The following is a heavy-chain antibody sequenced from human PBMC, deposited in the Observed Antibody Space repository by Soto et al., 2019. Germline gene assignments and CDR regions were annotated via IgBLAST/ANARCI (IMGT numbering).Heavy chain of an antibody. CDR3: ARDLSYAFDY. CDR1: GLSFGSIR. Sequence: EVQLVESGGGLVQPGGSLRPSFLPSGLSFGSIRMTWVRQAPGKGLEWLSYIRSDSNHIGYADSVRGRFTISSDIAKNSLYLQMNSLRDEDTAVYYCARDLSYAFDYWGQGALVTVSS. V-gene: IGHV3-48*02. J-gene: IGHJ4*02. D-gene: IGHD1-26*01. CDR2: IRSDSNHI.